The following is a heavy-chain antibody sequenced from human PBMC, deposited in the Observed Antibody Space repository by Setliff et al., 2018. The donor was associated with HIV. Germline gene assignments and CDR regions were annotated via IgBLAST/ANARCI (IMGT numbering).Heavy chain of an antibody. D-gene: IGHD4-4*01. CDR2: ISGSGGST. CDR1: GFTFSSYA. V-gene: IGHV3-23*01. Sequence: GGSLRLSCAASGFTFSSYAMSWVRQAPGKGLEWVSAISGSGGSTYYADSVKGRFTISRDNAKNSLYLQMNSLRAEDTAVYYCARDLGYSNYYYYYAMDVWGQGTTVTVSS. CDR3: ARDLGYSNYYYYYAMDV. J-gene: IGHJ6*02.